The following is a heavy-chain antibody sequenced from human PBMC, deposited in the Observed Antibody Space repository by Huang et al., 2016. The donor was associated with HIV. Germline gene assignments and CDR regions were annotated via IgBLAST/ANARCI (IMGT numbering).Heavy chain of an antibody. CDR1: GFPFNNHA. CDR2: ISNDGRNN. Sequence: QVQLVESGGGVVQPGRSLRLSCAASGFPFNNHAIHWGRQAPGKGLDLVAVISNDGRNNYYADSVKGRFTISRDSSKSTLFLHMTSLRTEDTAVYYCARAKDTWDAYDIWGQGTMVIVSS. J-gene: IGHJ3*02. D-gene: IGHD5-18*01. V-gene: IGHV3-30*04. CDR3: ARAKDTWDAYDI.